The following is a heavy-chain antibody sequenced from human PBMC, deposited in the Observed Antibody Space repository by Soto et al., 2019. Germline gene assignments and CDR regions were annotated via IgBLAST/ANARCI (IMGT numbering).Heavy chain of an antibody. J-gene: IGHJ6*02. Sequence: PSETLSLTCTFSVGSISRGGYYWSWIRQQPGKGLEWIGYIYYSGSTYYNPSLKSRVTISVDTSKNQFSLKLSSVTAADTAVYYCARDCTRRVHHYVYYGVDVWGLG. CDR2: IYYSGST. V-gene: IGHV4-31*03. CDR3: ARDCTRRVHHYVYYGVDV. CDR1: VGSISRGGYY. D-gene: IGHD3-10*02.